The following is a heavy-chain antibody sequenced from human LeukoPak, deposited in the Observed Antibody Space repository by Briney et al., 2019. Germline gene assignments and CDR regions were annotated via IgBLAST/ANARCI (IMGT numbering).Heavy chain of an antibody. CDR3: ARDFWGSSTTRGINAFDI. Sequence: SETLSLTCTVSGGSISSGDYYWSWIRQPPGKGLEWIGYIYYSGSTYYNPSLKSRVTISVDTSENQFSLKLSSVTAADTAVYYCARDFWGSSTTRGINAFDIWGQGTMVTVSS. CDR1: GGSISSGDYY. D-gene: IGHD7-27*01. V-gene: IGHV4-30-4*08. CDR2: IYYSGST. J-gene: IGHJ3*02.